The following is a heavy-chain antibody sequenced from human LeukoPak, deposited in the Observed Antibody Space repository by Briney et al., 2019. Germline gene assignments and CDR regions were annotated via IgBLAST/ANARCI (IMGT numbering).Heavy chain of an antibody. Sequence: ASVKVSCKASGGTFSGYAISWVRQAPGQGLEWMGGIIPIFGTANYAQKFQGRVTITTDESTSTAYMELSSLRSEDTAVYYCASRGRSSGYYFDYWGQGTLVTVSS. CDR3: ASRGRSSGYYFDY. V-gene: IGHV1-69*05. CDR1: GGTFSGYA. D-gene: IGHD3-22*01. CDR2: IIPIFGTA. J-gene: IGHJ4*02.